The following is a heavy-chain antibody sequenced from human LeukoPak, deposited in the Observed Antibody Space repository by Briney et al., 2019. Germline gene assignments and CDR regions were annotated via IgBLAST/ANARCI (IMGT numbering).Heavy chain of an antibody. V-gene: IGHV3-23*01. Sequence: GGSLRLSCAASGFTFSSYAMSWVRQAPGKGLEWVSVISGSGGSTYYADSVKGRFTISRDNSKNTLYLQMNSLRAEDTAVYYCAKVRGYYSSFIDYWGQGTLVTVSS. CDR3: AKVRGYYSSFIDY. CDR2: ISGSGGST. J-gene: IGHJ4*02. CDR1: GFTFSSYA. D-gene: IGHD6-6*01.